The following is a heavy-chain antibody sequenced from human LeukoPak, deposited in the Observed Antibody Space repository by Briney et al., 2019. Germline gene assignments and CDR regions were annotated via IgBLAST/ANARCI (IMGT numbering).Heavy chain of an antibody. Sequence: GGSLRLSCAASGFTFSGSAMHWVRQASGKGLEWVGRIRSKANSYATAYAASVKGRFTISRDDSKNTAYLQMNSLKTEDTAVYYCTTKIRPIAVARTDRVHAFDIWGQGTMVTVSS. J-gene: IGHJ3*02. D-gene: IGHD6-19*01. CDR1: GFTFSGSA. CDR3: TTKIRPIAVARTDRVHAFDI. CDR2: IRSKANSYAT. V-gene: IGHV3-73*01.